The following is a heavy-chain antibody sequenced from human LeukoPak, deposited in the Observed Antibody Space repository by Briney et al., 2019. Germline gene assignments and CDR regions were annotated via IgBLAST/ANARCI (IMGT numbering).Heavy chain of an antibody. CDR2: INHSGST. CDR1: GGSFSGYY. Sequence: SSETLSLTCAVYGGSFSGYYWSWIRQPPGKGLEWIGEINHSGSTTYNPSLKSRVTISVDTSKNQFSLKLSSVTAADTAVYYCARAGYDGNSRVGAFDIWGQGTIVTVSS. CDR3: ARAGYDGNSRVGAFDI. J-gene: IGHJ3*02. V-gene: IGHV4-34*01. D-gene: IGHD4-23*01.